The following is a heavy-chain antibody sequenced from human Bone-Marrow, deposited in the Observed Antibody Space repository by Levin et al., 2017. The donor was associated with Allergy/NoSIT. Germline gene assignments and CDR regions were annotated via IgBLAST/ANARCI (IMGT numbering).Heavy chain of an antibody. CDR1: GGSFSGYY. Sequence: PSQTLSLTCAVYGGSFSGYYWSWIRQPPGKGLEWIGEINHSGSTNYNPSLKSRVTISVDTSKNQFSLKLSSVTAADTAVYYCARGLGATINNDYWGQGTLVTVSS. CDR2: INHSGST. V-gene: IGHV4-34*01. CDR3: ARGLGATINNDY. D-gene: IGHD1-26*01. J-gene: IGHJ4*02.